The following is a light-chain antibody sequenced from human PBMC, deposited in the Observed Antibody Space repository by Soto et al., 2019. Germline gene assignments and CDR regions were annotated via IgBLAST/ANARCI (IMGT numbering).Light chain of an antibody. J-gene: IGKJ2*01. Sequence: EIVLTQSPGTLSLSPGERATLSCRASQSGSTNSLAWYQQKPGQPPRLLIYDASTRATDIPDRFSGSGSGTDFTLTISRLEPQDFAVYVCQFYDNSPLYTFGQGTKLEIK. CDR3: QFYDNSPLYT. CDR2: DAS. CDR1: QSGSTNS. V-gene: IGKV3-20*01.